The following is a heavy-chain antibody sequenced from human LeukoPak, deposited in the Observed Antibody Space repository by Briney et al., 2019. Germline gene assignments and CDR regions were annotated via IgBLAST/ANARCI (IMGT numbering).Heavy chain of an antibody. Sequence: GGSLRLSCAASGFDFSTSEMNWVRQAPGKGLEWVSYITPGGGSIYYADAVKGRFTISRDNGKNSLFLQLNSLRVEDTGVYYCARERNFYYYDYWGQGALVTVSS. CDR1: GFDFSTSE. V-gene: IGHV3-48*03. D-gene: IGHD3-3*01. CDR3: ARERNFYYYDY. J-gene: IGHJ4*02. CDR2: ITPGGGSI.